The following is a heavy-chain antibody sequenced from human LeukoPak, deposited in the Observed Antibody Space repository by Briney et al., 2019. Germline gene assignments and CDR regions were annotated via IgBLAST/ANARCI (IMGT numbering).Heavy chain of an antibody. D-gene: IGHD3-22*01. CDR2: IIPIFGTA. CDR3: ARSIDYYDSSGYVH. V-gene: IGHV1-69*05. Sequence: GASVKVSCKASRGTFSSYAISWVRQAPGQGLEWMGGIIPIFGTANYAQKFQGRVTITTDESTSTAYMELSSLRSEDTAVYYCARSIDYYDSSGYVHWGQGTLVTVSS. CDR1: RGTFSSYA. J-gene: IGHJ4*02.